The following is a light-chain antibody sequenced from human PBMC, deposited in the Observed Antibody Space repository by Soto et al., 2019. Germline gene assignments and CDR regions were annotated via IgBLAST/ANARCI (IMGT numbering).Light chain of an antibody. V-gene: IGKV1-5*01. Sequence: DIQMTQSPSILSASVGGRITITCRACQSISSWLAWYQKKPGKAPKLRIYEASSLERGVPSRVSGSGAGTEFTLTISSLQPDDVATYYCQHYNSYSEAFGQGTKVDIK. CDR2: EAS. CDR1: QSISSW. J-gene: IGKJ1*01. CDR3: QHYNSYSEA.